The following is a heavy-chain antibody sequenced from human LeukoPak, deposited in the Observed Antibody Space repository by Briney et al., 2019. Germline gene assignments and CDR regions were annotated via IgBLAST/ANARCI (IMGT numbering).Heavy chain of an antibody. CDR3: ARGIAAAGTRLDY. D-gene: IGHD6-13*01. CDR2: INPNSGGT. V-gene: IGHV1-2*02. Sequence: ASVKVSCKASGFTFTGYYMHWVRQAPGQRLEWLGWINPNSGGTKYAQKFQGRVTITADKSTSTAYMELSSLRSEDTAVYYCARGIAAAGTRLDYWGQGTLVTVSS. CDR1: GFTFTGYY. J-gene: IGHJ4*02.